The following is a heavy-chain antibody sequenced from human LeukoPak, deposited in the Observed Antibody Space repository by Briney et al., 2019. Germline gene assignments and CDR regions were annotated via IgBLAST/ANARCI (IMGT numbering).Heavy chain of an antibody. V-gene: IGHV1-2*02. CDR1: GYTFTGYY. CDR3: ARDRRKAAGTPLDY. J-gene: IGHJ4*02. Sequence: GASVKVSCKASGYTFTGYYMHWVRQAPGQGLEWMGWINPNSGGTNYAQKFQGRVTMTRDTSISTAYMELCRLRSDDTAVYYCARDRRKAAGTPLDYWGQGTLVTVSS. CDR2: INPNSGGT. D-gene: IGHD6-13*01.